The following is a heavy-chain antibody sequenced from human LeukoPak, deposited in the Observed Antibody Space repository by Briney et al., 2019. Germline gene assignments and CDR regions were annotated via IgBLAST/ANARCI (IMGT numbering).Heavy chain of an antibody. CDR1: GGSISSYD. J-gene: IGHJ4*02. V-gene: IGHV4-59*01. Sequence: SETLSLICPVSGGSISSYDWNWIRQPPGKGLEWIGYISYSGSTNYNLSLKSRVTISVDTSKNQVSLKLSSVTAADTAVYYCARVDGYSYSYWGQGTLVTVSS. D-gene: IGHD5-24*01. CDR3: ARVDGYSYSY. CDR2: ISYSGST.